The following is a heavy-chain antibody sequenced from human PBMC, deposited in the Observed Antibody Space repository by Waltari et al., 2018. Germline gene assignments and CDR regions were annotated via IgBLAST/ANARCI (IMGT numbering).Heavy chain of an antibody. CDR2: IYYSGST. CDR1: GGPISSYY. CDR3: ASYRRTPEGLSWFDP. D-gene: IGHD2-15*01. V-gene: IGHV4-59*01. Sequence: QVQLQESGPGLVKPSETLSLTCTVSGGPISSYYWSWIRQPPGKGLEWIGYIYYSGSTNYNPSLKSRVTISVDTSKNQFSLKLSSVTAADTAVYYCASYRRTPEGLSWFDPWGQGTLVTVSS. J-gene: IGHJ5*02.